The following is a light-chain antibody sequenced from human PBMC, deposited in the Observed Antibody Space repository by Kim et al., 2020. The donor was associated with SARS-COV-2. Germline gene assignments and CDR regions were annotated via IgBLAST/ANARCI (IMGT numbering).Light chain of an antibody. CDR3: AAWDGSLSALV. CDR2: RSN. V-gene: IGLV1-47*01. CDR1: HSNIGSSY. J-gene: IGLJ3*02. Sequence: GQRGSISCSGSHSNIGSSYVYWYQQCPGTAPKLLMYRSNQRPSVVPDRFSGSKSGTSASLAISGLRSEDEADYYCAAWDGSLSALVFGGGTQLTVL.